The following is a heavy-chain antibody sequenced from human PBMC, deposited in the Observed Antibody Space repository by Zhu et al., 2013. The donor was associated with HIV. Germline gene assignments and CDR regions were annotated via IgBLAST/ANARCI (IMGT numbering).Heavy chain of an antibody. CDR2: LNPNSGAK. CDR3: AGSFKSYYYGLDL. V-gene: IGHV1-2*02. CDR1: GFTFTDYY. Sequence: QVQLVQSGAEVKKPGASVKVSCKASGFTFTDYYIHWVRQAPGLGLEWMGWLNPNSGAKNYAQNFQDRVTMTMDTSISTAYMELISLKSGDTALFYCAGSFKSYYYGLDLWGQGTTVTVSS. J-gene: IGHJ6*02.